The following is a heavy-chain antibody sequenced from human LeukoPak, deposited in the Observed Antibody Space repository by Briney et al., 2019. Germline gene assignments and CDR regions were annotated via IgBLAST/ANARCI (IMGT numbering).Heavy chain of an antibody. J-gene: IGHJ4*02. CDR1: GYTFTSYG. D-gene: IGHD3-3*01. V-gene: IGHV1-2*02. CDR2: INPNSGGT. CDR3: ARGGYYDFWSGYRTTTYYFDY. Sequence: ASVKVSCKASGYTFTSYGISWVRQAPGQGLEWMGWINPNSGGTNYAQKFQGRVTMTRDTSISTAYMELSRLRSDDTAVYYCARGGYYDFWSGYRTTTYYFDYWGQGTLVTVSS.